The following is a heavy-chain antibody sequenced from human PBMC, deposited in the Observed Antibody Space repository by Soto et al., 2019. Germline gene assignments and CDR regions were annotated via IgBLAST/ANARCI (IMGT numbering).Heavy chain of an antibody. J-gene: IGHJ4*02. Sequence: GASVKVSCKAPGFTFTSSAVQWVRQARGQRLEWIGWIVVGSGNTNYAQKFQERVTITRDMSTSTAYMELSSLRAEDTAVYYCAKLPQYDILTGYRNYFDYWGQGTLVTVSS. D-gene: IGHD3-9*01. CDR3: AKLPQYDILTGYRNYFDY. CDR2: IVVGSGNT. CDR1: GFTFTSSA. V-gene: IGHV1-58*01.